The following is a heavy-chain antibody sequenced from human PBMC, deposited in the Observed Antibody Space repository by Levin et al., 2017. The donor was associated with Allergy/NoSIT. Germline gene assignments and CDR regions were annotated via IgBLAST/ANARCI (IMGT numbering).Heavy chain of an antibody. CDR3: SKDYGSGSNYGPFDY. J-gene: IGHJ4*02. D-gene: IGHD3-10*01. Sequence: LSLTCAASGFTFSTSGMHWVRQAPGKGLEWVAFISYDGSIKYYADSVKGRFTISRDNSKNTLYLQMNSLRTEDTAVYYCSKDYGSGSNYGPFDYWGQGTLVTVSS. CDR2: ISYDGSIK. CDR1: GFTFSTSG. V-gene: IGHV3-30*18.